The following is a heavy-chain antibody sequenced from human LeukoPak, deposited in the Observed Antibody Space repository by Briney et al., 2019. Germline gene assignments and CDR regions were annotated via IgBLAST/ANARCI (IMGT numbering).Heavy chain of an antibody. CDR2: IGGSGDKT. D-gene: IGHD6-19*01. CDR3: VRRGDASSGWGDHDF. J-gene: IGHJ4*02. V-gene: IGHV3-23*01. Sequence: GGSLRLSCAASGFTFNRNAISWVRQAPGKGLEWVSTIGGSGDKTFYADSVKGRFAISRDNSKDMVHLQMNSLTGEDTALYYCVRRGDASSGWGDHDFWGQGALVTVSS. CDR1: GFTFNRNA.